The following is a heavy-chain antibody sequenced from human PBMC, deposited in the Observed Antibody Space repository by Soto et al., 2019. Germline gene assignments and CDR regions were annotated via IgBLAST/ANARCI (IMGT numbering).Heavy chain of an antibody. J-gene: IGHJ6*02. CDR1: GGSFSGYY. D-gene: IGHD2-2*02. V-gene: IGHV4-34*01. CDR3: ARGSGYCSSTSCYRRFYYYYYGMDV. Sequence: SETLSLTCAVYGGSFSGYYWSWIRQPPGKGLEWIGEINHSGSTNYNPSLKSRVTTSVDTSKNQFSLKLSSVTAADTAVYYCARGSGYCSSTSCYRRFYYYYYGMDVWGQGTTVTVSS. CDR2: INHSGST.